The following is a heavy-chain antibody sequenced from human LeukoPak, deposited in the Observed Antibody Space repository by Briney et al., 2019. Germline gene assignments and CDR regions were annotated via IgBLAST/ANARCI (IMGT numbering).Heavy chain of an antibody. V-gene: IGHV1-8*03. D-gene: IGHD3-3*01. CDR2: MNPNSGNT. Sequence: GASVKVSCKXSGYTFTSYDINWVRQATGQGLEWMGWMNPNSGNTGYSQKFQGRVTITRNTSISTAYMELSSLRSEDTAVYYCARGYGYYDFWSGYSSPFDYWGPGTLVTVSS. CDR3: ARGYGYYDFWSGYSSPFDY. CDR1: GYTFTSYD. J-gene: IGHJ4*02.